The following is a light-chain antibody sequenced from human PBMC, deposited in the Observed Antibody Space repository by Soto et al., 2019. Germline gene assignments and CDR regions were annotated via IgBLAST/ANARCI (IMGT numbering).Light chain of an antibody. Sequence: QSVLTQPASVSESPGQSITISCTGTSSDVGGHNYVSWYQQHPGKAPKLMIYEVSNRPSGVSNRFSGSKSGNTASLTISGLQAEDEADYYCSSYTSSSTAFVFGTGTKLTVL. CDR1: SSDVGGHNY. J-gene: IGLJ1*01. CDR2: EVS. V-gene: IGLV2-14*01. CDR3: SSYTSSSTAFV.